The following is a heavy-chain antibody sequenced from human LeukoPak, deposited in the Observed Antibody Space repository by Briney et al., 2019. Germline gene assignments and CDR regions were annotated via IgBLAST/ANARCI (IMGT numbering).Heavy chain of an antibody. CDR1: GGSISSSSHY. D-gene: IGHD1-26*01. Sequence: PSETLSLTCTVSGGSISSSSHYWGRIPHPPGKGLEWIGSIYYSGSTYYAPALKSRVTISIDTSKNQFSLKLSTVTAADTAVYYCARTIVGAPEPWGQGSLVTVSS. V-gene: IGHV4-39*01. CDR3: ARTIVGAPEP. J-gene: IGHJ5*02. CDR2: IYYSGST.